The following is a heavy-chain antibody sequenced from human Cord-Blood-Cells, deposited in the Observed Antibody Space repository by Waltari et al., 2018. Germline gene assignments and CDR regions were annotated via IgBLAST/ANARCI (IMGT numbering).Heavy chain of an antibody. D-gene: IGHD2-2*02. J-gene: IGHJ4*02. V-gene: IGHV3-23*01. CDR3: AKVGGVPAAILIHFDY. Sequence: EVQLLESGGGLVQPGGSLRLSCAASGFTFSSYAMSWVRQAPGKGLEWVSAISGSGGSTYYADSGKGLFTISRDNSKNTLYLQMNSLRAEDTAVYYCAKVGGVPAAILIHFDYWGQGTLVTVSS. CDR1: GFTFSSYA. CDR2: ISGSGGST.